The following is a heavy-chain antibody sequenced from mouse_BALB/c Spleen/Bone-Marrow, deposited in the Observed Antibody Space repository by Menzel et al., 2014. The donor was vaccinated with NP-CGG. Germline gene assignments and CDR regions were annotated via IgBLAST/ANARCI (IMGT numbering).Heavy chain of an antibody. V-gene: IGHV2-9*02. J-gene: IGHJ4*01. CDR1: GFSLTSYG. Sequence: VQGVESGPGLVAPSQSLSITCTVSGFSLTSYGVHWVRQPPGKGLEWLGVIWAGGSTNYNSALMSRLSISKDNSKSXVFLKMNSLQTDDTAMYYCARDGVYGSHYYAVDYWGQGTSVTVSS. CDR2: IWAGGST. CDR3: ARDGVYGSHYYAVDY. D-gene: IGHD1-1*02.